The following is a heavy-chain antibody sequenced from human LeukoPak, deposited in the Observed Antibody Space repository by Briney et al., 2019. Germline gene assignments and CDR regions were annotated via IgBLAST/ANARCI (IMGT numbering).Heavy chain of an antibody. D-gene: IGHD3-22*01. V-gene: IGHV1-69*13. CDR2: IIPIFGTA. CDR1: GGTFSSYA. CDR3: ARGRDSSGYYYYTKLGFDY. J-gene: IGHJ4*02. Sequence: SVKVSCKASGGTFSSYAISWVRQAPGQGLEWKGGIIPIFGTANYAQKFQGRVTITADESTSTAYMELSSLRSEDTAVYYCARGRDSSGYYYYTKLGFDYWGQGTLVTVSS.